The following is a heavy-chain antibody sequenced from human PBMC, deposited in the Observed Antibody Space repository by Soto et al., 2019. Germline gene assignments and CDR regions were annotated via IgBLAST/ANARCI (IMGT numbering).Heavy chain of an antibody. J-gene: IGHJ4*02. CDR3: PNRPSGWYLFDY. V-gene: IGHV2-5*01. D-gene: IGHD6-19*01. CDR2: IYWNDDN. Sequence: QITLKESGPTLVRPTQTLTLTCTFSGLSLSTNGLGMGWIRQPPGKALERLALIYWNDDNRYSTTLKARLTITKDTSKNQVVLTMTNIDPVDTATYYCPNRPSGWYLFDYWGQGTPVTVSS. CDR1: GLSLSTNGLG.